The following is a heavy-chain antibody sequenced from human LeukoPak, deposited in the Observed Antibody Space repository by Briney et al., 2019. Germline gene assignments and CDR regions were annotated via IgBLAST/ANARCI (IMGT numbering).Heavy chain of an antibody. CDR2: IYYSGST. D-gene: IGHD2-2*01. Sequence: PSETLSLTCTVSGGSISSYYWSWIRQPPGKGLEWIGYIYYSGSTNYNPSLKSRVTISVDTSKNQFSLKLSSVTAADTAVYYCARDHTYCSSTGCHAGFDYWGQGTLVTVSS. V-gene: IGHV4-59*01. CDR1: GGSISSYY. J-gene: IGHJ4*02. CDR3: ARDHTYCSSTGCHAGFDY.